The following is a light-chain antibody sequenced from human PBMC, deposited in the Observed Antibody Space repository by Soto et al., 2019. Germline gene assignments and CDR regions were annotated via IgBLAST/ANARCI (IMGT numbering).Light chain of an antibody. Sequence: SYELTQPPSVSVAPGKTARITCGGNNSGSKSVHWYQQKPGQAPVLVIYYDSDRPSGIPERFSGSNSGNTATLTISRVEAGDEADYYCQLWDSSSDHVVFGGGTKLTVL. CDR3: QLWDSSSDHVV. CDR2: YDS. J-gene: IGLJ2*01. V-gene: IGLV3-21*04. CDR1: NSGSKS.